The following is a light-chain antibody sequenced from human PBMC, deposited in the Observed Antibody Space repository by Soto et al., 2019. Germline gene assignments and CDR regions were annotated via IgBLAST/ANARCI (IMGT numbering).Light chain of an antibody. V-gene: IGLV2-14*01. J-gene: IGLJ1*01. CDR3: SSYTSSSTL. CDR2: AVT. Sequence: QSAQTQPASVSGSPGQSITISCTGTSSDVGGYNYVSWYQQHPGKAPKLMIYAVTDRPSGVSSRFSGSKSGNTASLTISGLQAEDEADYYCSSYTSSSTLFGTGTKLTVL. CDR1: SSDVGGYNY.